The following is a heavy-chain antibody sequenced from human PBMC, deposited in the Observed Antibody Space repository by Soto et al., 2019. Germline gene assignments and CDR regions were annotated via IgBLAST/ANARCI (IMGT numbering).Heavy chain of an antibody. CDR3: ARGVRRSSSWYSRSPMNYYYGMDV. V-gene: IGHV1-69*13. D-gene: IGHD6-13*01. J-gene: IGHJ6*02. Sequence: SVKVSCKASGGTFSSYAISWVRQAPGQGLEWMGGIIPIFGTANYAQKFQGRVTITADESTSTAYMELSSLRSEDTAVYYCARGVRRSSSWYSRSPMNYYYGMDVWGQGTTVTGSS. CDR1: GGTFSSYA. CDR2: IIPIFGTA.